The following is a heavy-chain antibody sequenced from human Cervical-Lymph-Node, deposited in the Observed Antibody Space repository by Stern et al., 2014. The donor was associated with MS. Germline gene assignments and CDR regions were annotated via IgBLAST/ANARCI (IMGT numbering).Heavy chain of an antibody. Sequence: QVQLVQSGAEVKKPGASVKVSCKASGYTFTSFGIRWVRQAPGQGLEWMGWIGTYNGNPTYAQKLQGRVSMTTDTSTSTAYMELRSLRSDDTAVYYCARGLLGSENAFDIWGQGTMVTVSS. J-gene: IGHJ3*02. CDR1: GYTFTSFG. CDR2: IGTYNGNP. CDR3: ARGLLGSENAFDI. V-gene: IGHV1-18*01. D-gene: IGHD2-15*01.